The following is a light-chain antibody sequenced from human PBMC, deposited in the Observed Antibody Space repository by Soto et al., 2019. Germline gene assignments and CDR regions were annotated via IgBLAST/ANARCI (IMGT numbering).Light chain of an antibody. CDR2: WAS. J-gene: IGKJ1*01. V-gene: IGKV4-1*01. Sequence: DIVMTQSPDTLAVSLGERATINCKSSQSVLYSSNNKNYLAWYQQKPVQPPKLLIYWASTRESGVPDRFSGSGSGTDFTLTISSLQAEDVAAYYCQQHYSSPQTFGQGTKVEIK. CDR1: QSVLYSSNNKNY. CDR3: QQHYSSPQT.